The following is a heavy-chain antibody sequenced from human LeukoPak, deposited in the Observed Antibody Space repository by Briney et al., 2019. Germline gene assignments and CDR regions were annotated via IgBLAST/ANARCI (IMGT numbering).Heavy chain of an antibody. CDR3: ARGLPAAIVWNWFDP. Sequence: SVKVSCKASGGTFSSYAISLVRQAPGQGLEWMGGIIPIFGTANYAQKFQGRVTITADESTSTAYMELSSLRSEDTAVYYCARGLPAAIVWNWFDPWRQGTLVTVSS. V-gene: IGHV1-69*01. D-gene: IGHD2-2*01. CDR1: GGTFSSYA. CDR2: IIPIFGTA. J-gene: IGHJ5*02.